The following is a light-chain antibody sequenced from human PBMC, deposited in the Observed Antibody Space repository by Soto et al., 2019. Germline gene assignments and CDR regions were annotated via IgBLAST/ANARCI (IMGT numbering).Light chain of an antibody. J-gene: IGLJ2*01. CDR1: SSDVGGYNY. CDR2: EVS. V-gene: IGLV2-14*01. CDR3: SSYTARSTYVL. Sequence: QSALTQPASVSGSPGQSITISCTGTSSDVGGYNYVSWYQHHPGKAPKLMIYEVSNRPSGVSNRFSGSKSGNTASLTISGIQDEDEADYYCSSYTARSTYVLFGGGTKLTVL.